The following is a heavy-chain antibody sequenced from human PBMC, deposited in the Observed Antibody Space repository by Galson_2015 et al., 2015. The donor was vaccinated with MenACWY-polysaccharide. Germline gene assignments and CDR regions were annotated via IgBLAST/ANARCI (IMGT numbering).Heavy chain of an antibody. J-gene: IGHJ4*02. D-gene: IGHD6-13*01. CDR1: GGFISDYY. CDR2: IYGRGGT. CDR3: ARDELGHVAAGVF. V-gene: IGHV4-4*07. Sequence: ETLSLTCIVSGGFISDYYWSWIRQSAGKGLEWIGRIYGRGGTNYNPSLGSRVTMSLDTSKKRFSLRLSSVTAADTAVYYCARDELGHVAAGVFWGQGTQVIVSS.